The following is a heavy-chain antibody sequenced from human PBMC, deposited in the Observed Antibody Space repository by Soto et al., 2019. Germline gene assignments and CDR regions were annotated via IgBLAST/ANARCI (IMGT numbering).Heavy chain of an antibody. J-gene: IGHJ4*02. CDR1: GYTFTSYA. CDR2: ISAYNGNT. CDR3: ARDAGGYEDY. Sequence: GASVKVSCKASGYTFTSYAMHWVRQAPGQGLEWMGWISAYNGNTNYAQKLQGRVTMTTDTSTSTAYMELRSLRFDDTAVYYCARDAGGYEDYWGQGTLVTVSS. V-gene: IGHV1-18*01. D-gene: IGHD5-12*01.